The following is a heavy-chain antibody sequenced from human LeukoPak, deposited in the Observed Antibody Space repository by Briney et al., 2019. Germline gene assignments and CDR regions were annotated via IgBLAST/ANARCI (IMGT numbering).Heavy chain of an antibody. CDR1: GFTFSSYN. D-gene: IGHD3-9*01. J-gene: IGHJ4*02. V-gene: IGHV3-21*04. CDR3: VKEIDSGLSGMFDY. Sequence: GGSLRLSCAASGFTFSSYNMNWVRQAPGKGLEWVSSISSSSSYIYYADSVKGRFTISRDNAKNSLYLQMNSLKTEDTALYNCVKEIDSGLSGMFDYWGQGTLVTVSS. CDR2: ISSSSSYI.